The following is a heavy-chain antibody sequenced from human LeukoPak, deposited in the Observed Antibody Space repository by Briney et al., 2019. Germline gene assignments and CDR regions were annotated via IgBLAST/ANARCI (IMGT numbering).Heavy chain of an antibody. V-gene: IGHV1-69*13. D-gene: IGHD2-2*02. CDR2: IIPIFGTA. J-gene: IGHJ6*02. CDR3: ASGSCSSTSCYTFDYYYYYGMDV. Sequence: EASVKVSCKASGGTFSSYAISWVRQAPGQGLEWMGGIIPIFGTANYAQKFQGRVTITADESTSTAYMELSSLRSEDTAVYYCASGSCSSTSCYTFDYYYYYGMDVWGQGTTVTVSS. CDR1: GGTFSSYA.